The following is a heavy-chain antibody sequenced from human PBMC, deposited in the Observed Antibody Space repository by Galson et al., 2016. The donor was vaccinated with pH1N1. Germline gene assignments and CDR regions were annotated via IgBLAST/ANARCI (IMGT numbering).Heavy chain of an antibody. CDR2: IYAGESDT. CDR3: AICHGSVTAPVWVDY. J-gene: IGHJ4*02. Sequence: QSGAEVKKPGESLKISWKGSGYSFTTSWIGWVRQMPGQGLEWMGIIYAGESDTRYSPSFQGQVTISVDKSINTAHRQWIGLEASDSAMYFCAICHGSVTAPVWVDYWGQGTLVTVSS. V-gene: IGHV5-51*01. CDR1: GYSFTTSW. D-gene: IGHD3-16*01.